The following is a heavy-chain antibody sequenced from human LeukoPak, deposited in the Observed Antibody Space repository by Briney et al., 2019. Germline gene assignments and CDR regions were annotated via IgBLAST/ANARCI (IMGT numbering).Heavy chain of an antibody. V-gene: IGHV1-2*06. J-gene: IGHJ5*02. CDR3: ARDRRITGTTSNWFDP. Sequence: SVKVSCKASGYTFTGYYMHWVRQAPGQGLEWMGRINPDSGGTNYAQKFQGRVTMTRDTSISTAYMELSRLRSDDTAVYYCARDRRITGTTSNWFDPWGQGILVTVSS. D-gene: IGHD1-7*01. CDR2: INPDSGGT. CDR1: GYTFTGYY.